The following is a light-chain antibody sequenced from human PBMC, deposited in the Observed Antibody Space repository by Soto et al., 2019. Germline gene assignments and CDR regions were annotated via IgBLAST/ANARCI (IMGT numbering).Light chain of an antibody. Sequence: EIVLTQSPDTLSLSPGERATLSCRASQSVSIYLAWYQQRPGQAPRLLIYDTSNRATGIPARFSGSGSGTDFILTISSLEPEDFAVYYCQQRSNWPLFGGGTKVEIK. CDR3: QQRSNWPL. V-gene: IGKV3-11*01. J-gene: IGKJ4*01. CDR2: DTS. CDR1: QSVSIY.